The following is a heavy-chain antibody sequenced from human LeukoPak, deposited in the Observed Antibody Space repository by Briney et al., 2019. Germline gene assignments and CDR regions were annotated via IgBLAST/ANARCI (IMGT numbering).Heavy chain of an antibody. D-gene: IGHD2-2*01. CDR1: GYTFTSYG. J-gene: IGHJ4*02. CDR2: ISAYNGNT. CDR3: ARPIVVVPAALGFDY. V-gene: IGHV1-18*01. Sequence: ASVKVSCKASGYTFTSYGISWVRQAPGQGLEWMGWISAYNGNTNYAQKLQGRATMTTDTSTSTAYMELRSLRSDDTAVYYCARPIVVVPAALGFDYWGQGTLVTVSS.